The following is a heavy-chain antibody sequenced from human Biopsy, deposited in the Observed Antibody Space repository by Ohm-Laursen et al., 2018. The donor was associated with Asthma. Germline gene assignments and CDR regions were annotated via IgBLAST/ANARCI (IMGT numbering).Heavy chain of an antibody. J-gene: IGHJ4*02. Sequence: GASVKVSCKISGYSLTDLSMHWVRQAPGQGLEWMGGHDHEEGGTVNARRFQGRVTMTEDTSTDTAYMGLSSPSSDDTAVYYCASDFPKDYVRYNFQFWGQGTLVTVSS. CDR1: GYSLTDLS. CDR2: HDHEEGGT. CDR3: ASDFPKDYVRYNFQF. D-gene: IGHD4-17*01. V-gene: IGHV1-24*01.